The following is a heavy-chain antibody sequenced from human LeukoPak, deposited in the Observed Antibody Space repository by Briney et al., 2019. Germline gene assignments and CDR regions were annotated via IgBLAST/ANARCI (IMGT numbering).Heavy chain of an antibody. CDR3: ARGYNVLLWFGELVL. D-gene: IGHD3-10*01. J-gene: IGHJ4*02. CDR1: GYTFTSYG. Sequence: ASVKVSCKASGYTFTSYGISWVRQATGQGLEWMGWMNPNSGNTGYAQKFQGRVTMTRNTSISTAYMELGSLRSEDTAVYYCARGYNVLLWFGELVLWGQGTLVTVSS. V-gene: IGHV1-8*02. CDR2: MNPNSGNT.